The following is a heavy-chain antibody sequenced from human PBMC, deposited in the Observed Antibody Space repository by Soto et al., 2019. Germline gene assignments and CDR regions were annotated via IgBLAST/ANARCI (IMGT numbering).Heavy chain of an antibody. CDR1: GGTFSSYA. J-gene: IGHJ6*02. CDR2: IIPIFGTA. D-gene: IGHD2-15*01. Sequence: QVQLVQSGAEVKKPGSSVKVSCKASGGTFSSYAISWVRQAPGQGLEWMGGIIPIFGTANYAQKFQGRVTITADKYTSTADMEMSSLSSEDTAVYYCARWASVEMGRNGMDVWGQGTTVTVSS. V-gene: IGHV1-69*06. CDR3: ARWASVEMGRNGMDV.